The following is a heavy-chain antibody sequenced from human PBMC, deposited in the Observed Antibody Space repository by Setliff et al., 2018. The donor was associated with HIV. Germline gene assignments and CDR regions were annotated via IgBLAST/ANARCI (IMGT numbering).Heavy chain of an antibody. CDR3: ARTRYYHDSSDRYWVIDS. V-gene: IGHV4-59*01. D-gene: IGHD3-22*01. CDR1: GGSISSYY. J-gene: IGHJ5*01. Sequence: SETLSLTCTVSGGSISSYYWSWIRQPPGKGLEWIGYIYTSGSTNYNPSLKSRVTISVDTSKNQFSLKLYSVTAADTAAYFCARTRYYHDSSDRYWVIDSWGPGTLVTVSS. CDR2: IYTSGST.